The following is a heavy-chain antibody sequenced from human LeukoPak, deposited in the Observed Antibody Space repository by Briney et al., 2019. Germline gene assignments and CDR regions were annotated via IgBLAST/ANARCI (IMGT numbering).Heavy chain of an antibody. Sequence: GGPLRLSCTASGFTVGNNFLTWVRQAPGKGLEWVSLIYSGGGTHYADSVRGRFTISRDNSKNTLFLQMNSLRGDDTAVYYCGRDVGPWGQGTMVTVSS. CDR1: GFTVGNNF. D-gene: IGHD3-10*02. J-gene: IGHJ3*01. V-gene: IGHV3-66*02. CDR2: IYSGGGT. CDR3: GRDVGP.